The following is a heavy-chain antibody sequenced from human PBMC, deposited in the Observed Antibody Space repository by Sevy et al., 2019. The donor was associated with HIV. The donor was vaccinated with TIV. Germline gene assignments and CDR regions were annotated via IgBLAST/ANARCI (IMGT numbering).Heavy chain of an antibody. V-gene: IGHV5-51*01. CDR2: IYPGDSDT. J-gene: IGHJ4*02. Sequence: GESLKISCRGSGYRFSTSWIGWVRQMPGIGLGCMGMIYPGDSDTRYSPSFQDQVTFSVAKSVTTAYLQWSSLKASDTAIYYCARVSDTGSFPFDFWGQGTLVTVSS. CDR1: GYRFSTSW. CDR3: ARVSDTGSFPFDF. D-gene: IGHD1-26*01.